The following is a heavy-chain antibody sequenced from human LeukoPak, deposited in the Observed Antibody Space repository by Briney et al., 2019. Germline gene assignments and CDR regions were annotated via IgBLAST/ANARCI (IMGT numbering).Heavy chain of an antibody. V-gene: IGHV4-39*07. CDR1: GGSISSSGYY. CDR3: ALSGGSCFY. D-gene: IGHD2-15*01. J-gene: IGHJ4*02. CDR2: INHSGST. Sequence: PSETLSLTCTVSGGSISSSGYYWSWIRQPPGKGLEWIGEINHSGSTNYNPSLKSRVTISVDTSKNQFSLKLSSVTAADTAVYYCALSGGSCFYWGQGTLVTVSS.